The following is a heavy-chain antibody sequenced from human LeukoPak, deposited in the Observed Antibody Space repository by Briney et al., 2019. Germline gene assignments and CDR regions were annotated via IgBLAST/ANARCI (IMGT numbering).Heavy chain of an antibody. Sequence: GGSLRLSCAASGFTFSSYWMSWVRQAPGKGLELVANIKQDGSEKYYVDSVKGRFTISRDNAKNSLYLQMNGLRAEDTAVYYCARDYRGYRAPYYFDYWGQGTLVTVSS. D-gene: IGHD2-15*01. CDR1: GFTFSSYW. CDR2: IKQDGSEK. J-gene: IGHJ4*02. V-gene: IGHV3-7*01. CDR3: ARDYRGYRAPYYFDY.